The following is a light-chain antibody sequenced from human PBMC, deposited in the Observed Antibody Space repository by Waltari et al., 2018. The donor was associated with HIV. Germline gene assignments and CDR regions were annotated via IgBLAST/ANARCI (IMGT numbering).Light chain of an antibody. CDR1: KSVSRN. CDR3: QQYNNWPPYT. Sequence: EIVMTQSPATLSVSPGERATLSCRASKSVSRNLARYQQRPGQAPKLLIYGASTTATGDPARFSGSGSGTEFTLTISSRQSEDFAVYYGQQYNNWPPYTVGQGTKLEIK. CDR2: GAS. J-gene: IGKJ2*01. V-gene: IGKV3-15*01.